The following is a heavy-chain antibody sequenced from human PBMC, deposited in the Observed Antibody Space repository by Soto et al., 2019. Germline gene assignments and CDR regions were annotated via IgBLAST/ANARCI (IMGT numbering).Heavy chain of an antibody. V-gene: IGHV4-34*01. D-gene: IGHD3-10*01. Sequence: SETLSLTCAVYGGSFSCYYWSWIRQPPGKGLEWIGEINHSGSTNYNPSLKSRVTISVDTSKNQFSLKLSSVTAADTAVYYCARRRSHGSGSYYNPHYYYYYYGMDVWGQGTTVTVSS. CDR3: ARRRSHGSGSYYNPHYYYYYYGMDV. J-gene: IGHJ6*02. CDR1: GGSFSCYY. CDR2: INHSGST.